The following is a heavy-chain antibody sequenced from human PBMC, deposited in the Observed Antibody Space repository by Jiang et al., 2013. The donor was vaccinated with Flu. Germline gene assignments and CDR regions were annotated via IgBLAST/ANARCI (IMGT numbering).Heavy chain of an antibody. V-gene: IGHV3-23*04. D-gene: IGHD6-19*01. CDR3: AKRYWAAAGAGGPFDY. CDR2: ISGSGDDT. CDR1: GLTFSRYA. Sequence: QLVESGGHLVQPGGSLRLSCAASGLTFSRYAMSWLRQAPGKGLEWVSAISGSGDDTYYADSVRGRFTTSRDNSKNTLYLQMSGLRAEDTALYYCAKRYWAAAGAGGPFDYWGQGTLVTVSS. J-gene: IGHJ4*02.